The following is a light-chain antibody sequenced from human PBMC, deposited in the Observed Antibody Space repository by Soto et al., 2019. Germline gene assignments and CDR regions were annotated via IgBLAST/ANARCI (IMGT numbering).Light chain of an antibody. CDR3: CSYAGSSTLYV. CDR1: SSDFGSYNL. CDR2: EGS. V-gene: IGLV2-23*03. J-gene: IGLJ1*01. Sequence: QSALTQPASVSGSPGQSITISCTGTSSDFGSYNLVSWYQQHPGKAPKLMIYEGSKRPSGVSNRFSGSKSGNTASLTISGLQAEDEADYYCCSYAGSSTLYVFGTATKVTVL.